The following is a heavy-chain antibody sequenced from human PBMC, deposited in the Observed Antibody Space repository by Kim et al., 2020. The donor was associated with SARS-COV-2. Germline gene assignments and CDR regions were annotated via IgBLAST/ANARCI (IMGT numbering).Heavy chain of an antibody. CDR2: IYYSGST. V-gene: IGHV4-59*13. CDR3: ARSSAFLTFGGVIVPRGFDY. D-gene: IGHD3-16*02. J-gene: IGHJ4*02. CDR1: GGSISSYY. Sequence: SETLSLTCTVSGGSISSYYWSWIRQPPGKGLEWIGYIYYSGSTNYNPSLKSRVTISVDTSKNQFSLKLSSVTAADTAVYYCARSSAFLTFGGVIVPRGFDYWGQGTLVTVSS.